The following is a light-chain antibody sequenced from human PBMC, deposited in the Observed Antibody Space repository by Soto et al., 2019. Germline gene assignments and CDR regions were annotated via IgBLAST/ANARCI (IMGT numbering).Light chain of an antibody. CDR3: QQSYSTLYT. CDR2: GAS. V-gene: IGKV1-39*01. Sequence: IQMTQSPSSLSASIGDRVTISCGPSQSISTYLHWYQQKPGEAPKLLISGASTLQSGVPSRFSGSGSGTEFTLTITTLQREDFATYYCQQSYSTLYTFGQGTKLEIK. J-gene: IGKJ2*01. CDR1: QSISTY.